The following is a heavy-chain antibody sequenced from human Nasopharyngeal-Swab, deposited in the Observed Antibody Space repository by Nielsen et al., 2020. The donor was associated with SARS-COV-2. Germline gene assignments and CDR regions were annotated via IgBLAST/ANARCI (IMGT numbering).Heavy chain of an antibody. CDR2: ISSSSSYT. D-gene: IGHD2-21*01. J-gene: IGHJ4*02. CDR1: GFTFSSYW. CDR3: AREGHIVVPKAFDY. Sequence: LSLTCAASGFTFSSYWMSWIRQAPGKGLEWVSYISSSSSYTNYADSVKGRFTISRDNAKNSLYLQMNSLRAEDTAVYYCAREGHIVVPKAFDYWGQGTLVTVSS. V-gene: IGHV3-11*05.